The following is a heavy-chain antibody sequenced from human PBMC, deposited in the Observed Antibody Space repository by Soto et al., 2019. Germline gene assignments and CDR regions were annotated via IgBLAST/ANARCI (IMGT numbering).Heavy chain of an antibody. CDR2: IYYSGST. V-gene: IGHV4-30-4*01. J-gene: IGHJ6*02. CDR3: ARAMVRGVKAPYYYGMDV. Sequence: PSETLSLTCTVSGGSISSGDYYWSWIRQPPGKGLEWIGYIYYSGSTYYNPSLKSRVTISVDTSKNQFSLKLSSVTAADTAVYYCARAMVRGVKAPYYYGMDVWGQGTTVTVSS. D-gene: IGHD3-10*01. CDR1: GGSISSGDYY.